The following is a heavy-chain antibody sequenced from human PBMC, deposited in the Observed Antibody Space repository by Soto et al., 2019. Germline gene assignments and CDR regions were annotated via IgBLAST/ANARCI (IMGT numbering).Heavy chain of an antibody. V-gene: IGHV1-18*01. CDR2: ISAYNGNT. CDR3: ARDRRYSSSWYSYYFDY. D-gene: IGHD6-13*01. CDR1: GYTFTSYG. Sequence: GASVKVSCKASGYTFTSYGISWVRQAPGQGLEWMGWISAYNGNTNYAQKIQGRVTMTTDTSTSTAYMELRRLRSDDTAVYYCARDRRYSSSWYSYYFDYWGEGTLVTVSS. J-gene: IGHJ4*02.